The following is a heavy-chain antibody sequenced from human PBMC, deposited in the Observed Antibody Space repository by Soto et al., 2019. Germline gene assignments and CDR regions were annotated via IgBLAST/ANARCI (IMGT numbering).Heavy chain of an antibody. CDR2: IYYSGST. J-gene: IGHJ4*02. CDR3: AGHGVAVSGTGYFDF. CDR1: GGSISSFF. D-gene: IGHD6-19*01. Sequence: QVQLRESGPGLVKPSETLSLTCTVSGGSISSFFWSWIRQPPGKGLEWIGFIYYSGSTNYNPSLNRPGNLSVRTSKDPFSLIFNSVAGADTAGYYCAGHGVAVSGTGYFDFWGQGTLVTVSS. V-gene: IGHV4-59*08.